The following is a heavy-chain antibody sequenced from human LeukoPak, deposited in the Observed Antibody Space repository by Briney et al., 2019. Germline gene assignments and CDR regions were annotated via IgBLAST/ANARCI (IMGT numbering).Heavy chain of an antibody. CDR1: GFTFSSYN. Sequence: GSLRLSCAASGFTFSSYNMSWVRQAPGKGLEWVSGISGSGDNTYYADSVKGRFTISRDNSKNTLYLQMNSLRADDTAVYYCAKGGLVHRFDPWGQGTLVTVSS. CDR3: AKGGLVHRFDP. CDR2: ISGSGDNT. J-gene: IGHJ5*02. V-gene: IGHV3-23*01.